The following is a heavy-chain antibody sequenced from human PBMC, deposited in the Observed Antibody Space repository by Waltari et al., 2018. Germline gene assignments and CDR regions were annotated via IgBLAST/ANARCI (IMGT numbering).Heavy chain of an antibody. CDR3: ARQRIAAGTGVGFDP. CDR2: IYPGDSDT. V-gene: IGHV5-51*03. D-gene: IGHD6-13*01. CDR1: GSSFTSYW. Sequence: EVQLVQSGAEVKKPGESLKIYCKGSGSSFTSYWHGWVRQMTGKGLEWMGIIYPGDSDTRYSPSFQGQVTISADKSISTAYLQWSSLKASDTAMYYCARQRIAAGTGVGFDPWGQGTLVTVSS. J-gene: IGHJ5*02.